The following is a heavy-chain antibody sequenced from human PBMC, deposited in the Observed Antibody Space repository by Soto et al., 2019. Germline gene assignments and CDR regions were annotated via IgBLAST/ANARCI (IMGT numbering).Heavy chain of an antibody. CDR2: INHSGST. J-gene: IGHJ6*02. CDR1: GGSFSGYY. V-gene: IGHV4-34*01. D-gene: IGHD3-3*01. CDR3: ARGLKGLRFFELFISPKDYYYYYGMDV. Sequence: PETLSLTCAVYGGSFSGYYWSWIRQPPGKGLEWIGEINHSGSTNYNPSLKSRVTISVDTSKNQFSLKLSSVTAADTAVYYCARGLKGLRFFELFISPKDYYYYYGMDVRGQWPTGT.